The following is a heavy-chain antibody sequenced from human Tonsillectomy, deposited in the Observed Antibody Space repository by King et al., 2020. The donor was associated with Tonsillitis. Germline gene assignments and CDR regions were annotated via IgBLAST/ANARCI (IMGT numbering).Heavy chain of an antibody. J-gene: IGHJ4*02. CDR3: ARDYSGSYFDH. D-gene: IGHD1-26*01. Sequence: QLQESGPGLVKPSETLSLTCTVSGSSISSGYYWGWIRQHPGKGLEWIGSMYHSGSTFSNPSLKSRLTISVDTSKNQFSLKLSSVTAADTAVYSCARDYSGSYFDHWGQGTLVTVSS. CDR1: GSSISSGYY. V-gene: IGHV4-38-2*02. CDR2: MYHSGST.